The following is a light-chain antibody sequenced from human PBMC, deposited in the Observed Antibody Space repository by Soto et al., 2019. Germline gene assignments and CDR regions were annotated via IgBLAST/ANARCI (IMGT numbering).Light chain of an antibody. J-gene: IGLJ1*01. CDR1: SSDVSIYDY. CDR3: CSYAGIYTFV. CDR2: DVT. V-gene: IGLV2-11*01. Sequence: QSVLTQPRSVSGSPGQSVIISCTGTSSDVSIYDYVSWYQQHPGKAPKLIIYDVTERPSGVPDRFSGSKSGNMASLTISGLQAEDEADYYCCSYAGIYTFVFGTGTKVTVL.